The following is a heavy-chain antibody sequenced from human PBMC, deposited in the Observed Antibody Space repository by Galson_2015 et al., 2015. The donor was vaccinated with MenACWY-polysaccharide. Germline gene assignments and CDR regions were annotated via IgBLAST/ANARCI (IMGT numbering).Heavy chain of an antibody. CDR3: AKGAAPDY. J-gene: IGHJ4*02. V-gene: IGHV3-23*01. CDR1: GFTFSRYD. Sequence: LRLSCAASGFTFSRYDMTWVRQAPGKGLEWVSVISASGGTTYYADSVKGRFTISRDNSKNTLYLEVNSLRADDTAVYHCAKGAAPDYWGQGTLVTVSS. D-gene: IGHD6-6*01. CDR2: ISASGGTT.